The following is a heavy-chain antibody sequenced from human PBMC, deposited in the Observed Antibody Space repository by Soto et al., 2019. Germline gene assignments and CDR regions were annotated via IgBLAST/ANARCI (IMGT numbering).Heavy chain of an antibody. CDR3: ARDLRGVNYYGMDV. Sequence: QVQLQESGPGLVKPSQTLSLTCTVSGGFISSGGYYWSWIRQHPGKGLEWIGYIYYSGSTYYNPSLKSRVTISVDTSKNQFSLKLSSVTAADTAVYYCARDLRGVNYYGMDVWGQGTTVTVSS. J-gene: IGHJ6*02. CDR2: IYYSGST. V-gene: IGHV4-31*03. CDR1: GGFISSGGYY. D-gene: IGHD3-10*01.